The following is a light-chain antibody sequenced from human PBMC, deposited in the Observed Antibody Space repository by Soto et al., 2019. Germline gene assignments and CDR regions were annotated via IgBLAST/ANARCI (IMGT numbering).Light chain of an antibody. CDR1: TGAVTSGHY. V-gene: IGLV7-46*01. CDR3: LLSYSGPVV. J-gene: IGLJ2*01. CDR2: DTS. Sequence: QAVVTQEPSLTVSPGGTVTLTCGSSTGAVTSGHYPYWFQQKPGQAHRTLIYDTSNKHSWTPARFSGSLLGGKAALTLSGAQPEDEAEYYCLLSYSGPVVFGGGTKLTVL.